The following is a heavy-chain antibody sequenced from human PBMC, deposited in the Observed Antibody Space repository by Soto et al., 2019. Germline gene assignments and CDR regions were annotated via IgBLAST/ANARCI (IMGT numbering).Heavy chain of an antibody. CDR3: SRSPRSSPYFDC. D-gene: IGHD6-13*01. V-gene: IGHV5-51*01. CDR1: GYTFSNFW. Sequence: PGESLKISCQCSGYTFSNFWIGWVRQLPGKGLEWMGIIYPGDHETRYSPSFHGKVTISADKSINTAYLQWNSLEASNTAFYFCSRSPRSSPYFDCWGQGTLVTVSS. CDR2: IYPGDHET. J-gene: IGHJ4*02.